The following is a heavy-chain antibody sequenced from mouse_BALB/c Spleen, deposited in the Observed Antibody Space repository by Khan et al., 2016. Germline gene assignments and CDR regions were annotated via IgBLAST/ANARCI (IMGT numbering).Heavy chain of an antibody. CDR1: GFTFSSCG. CDR3: ARPDYYGSRYAYFDA. CDR2: IRSGSSTI. Sequence: EVELVESGGGLVQPGGSRKLSCAASGFTFSSCGMHWVRQAPEKGLEWVAYIRSGSSTIYYADTVKGRFTISRDSPKDPLFLHMPSLRSEDTAMYYCARPDYYGSRYAYFDAW. J-gene: IGHJ1*01. D-gene: IGHD1-1*01. V-gene: IGHV5-17*02.